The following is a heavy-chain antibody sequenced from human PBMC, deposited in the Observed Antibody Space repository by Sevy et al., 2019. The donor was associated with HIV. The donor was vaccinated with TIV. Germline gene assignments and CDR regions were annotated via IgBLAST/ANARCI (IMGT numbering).Heavy chain of an antibody. CDR1: GFTFSNAW. Sequence: GGSLRLSCAASGFTFSNAWMSWVRQAPGKGLEWVGHIKSKTDGGTTDYAAPVKGRFTISRDDSKNTLYLQMNSLKTEDTAVYYCTPFLAGGEGFWGQGTLVTVSS. D-gene: IGHD2-21*01. CDR3: TPFLAGGEGF. V-gene: IGHV3-15*01. J-gene: IGHJ4*02. CDR2: IKSKTDGGTT.